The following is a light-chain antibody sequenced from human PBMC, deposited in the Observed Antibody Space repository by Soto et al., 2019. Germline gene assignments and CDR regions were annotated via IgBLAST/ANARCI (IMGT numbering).Light chain of an antibody. CDR1: TSDVGSYNR. CDR3: SSYTSSITLGV. V-gene: IGLV2-18*02. Sequence: QSVLTQPPSVSGAPGQSVTISCTGTTSDVGSYNRVSWYQQTPGTAPKLIIYDVGSRPSGVPDRFSGSKSGNTASLTISGLQDEDEADYYCSSYTSSITLGVFGTGTKVTVL. J-gene: IGLJ1*01. CDR2: DVG.